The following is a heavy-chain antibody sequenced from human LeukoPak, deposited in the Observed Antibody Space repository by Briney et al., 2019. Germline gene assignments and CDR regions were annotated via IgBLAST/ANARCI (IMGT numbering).Heavy chain of an antibody. Sequence: ASVKVSCKASGYTFTGYYMHWVRQAPGQGLEWMGWISAYNGNTNYAQKLQGRVTMTTDTSTSTAYMELRSLRSDDTAVYYCARSYYYDSSGYSPGIDYWGQGTLVTVSS. CDR2: ISAYNGNT. CDR1: GYTFTGYY. CDR3: ARSYYYDSSGYSPGIDY. V-gene: IGHV1-18*04. J-gene: IGHJ4*02. D-gene: IGHD3-22*01.